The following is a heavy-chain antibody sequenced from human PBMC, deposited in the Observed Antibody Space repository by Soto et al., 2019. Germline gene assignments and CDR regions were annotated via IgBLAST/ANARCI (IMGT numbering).Heavy chain of an antibody. CDR3: SKRTLVRGMIITRPIDY. CDR1: GYTFINYG. J-gene: IGHJ4*02. D-gene: IGHD3-10*01. Sequence: ASVKVSCKSSGYTFINYGISWVRQAPGQGLEWMGWISPYNDNTNYPQKFQGRDTLITDTITNTAYMEMRNLRSDDEAVYYCSKRTLVRGMIITRPIDYWGQGTLVTVSS. V-gene: IGHV1-18*01. CDR2: ISPYNDNT.